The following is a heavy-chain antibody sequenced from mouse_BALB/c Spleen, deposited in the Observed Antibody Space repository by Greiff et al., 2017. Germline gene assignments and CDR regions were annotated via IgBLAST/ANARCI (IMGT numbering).Heavy chain of an antibody. D-gene: IGHD1-1*01. Sequence: DVKLVESGGGLVQPGGSMKLSCVASGFTFSSYWMSWVRQSPEKGLEWVAEIRLKSDNYATHYAESVKGKFTISRDDSKSRLYLQMNSLRAEDTGIYYCTGANFDYWGQGTTLTVSS. V-gene: IGHV6-3*01. CDR2: IRLKSDNYAT. J-gene: IGHJ2*01. CDR1: GFTFSSYW. CDR3: TGANFDY.